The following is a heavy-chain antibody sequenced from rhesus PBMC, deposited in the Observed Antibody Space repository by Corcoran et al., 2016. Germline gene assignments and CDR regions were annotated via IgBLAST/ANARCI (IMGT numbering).Heavy chain of an antibody. D-gene: IGHD4-29*01. CDR3: ARNYGTFFDH. CDR2: MAGSGGST. Sequence: QLQLQESGPGLVKPSETLSLTCAVSGGSFRGNYWRWIRPPPGKGLEWIGRMAGSGGSTDCNPSLKSRVTISTDTSKNQLSLNLNSVTAADTAVYFCARNYGTFFDHWGQGVLVTISS. J-gene: IGHJ4*01. V-gene: IGHV4-173*01. CDR1: GGSFRGNY.